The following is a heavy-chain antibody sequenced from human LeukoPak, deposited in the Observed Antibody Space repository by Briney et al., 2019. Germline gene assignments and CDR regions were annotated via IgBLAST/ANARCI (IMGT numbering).Heavy chain of an antibody. J-gene: IGHJ5*02. D-gene: IGHD3-22*01. CDR2: ISYDGSNK. CDR1: GFTFSSYG. Sequence: GGSLRLSCAASGFTFSSYGMHWVRQAPGKGLEWVAVISYDGSNKYYADSVKGRFTISRDNSKDTLYLQMNSLRAEDTAVYYCAKRGYYYPPWFDPWGQGTLVTVSS. V-gene: IGHV3-30*18. CDR3: AKRGYYYPPWFDP.